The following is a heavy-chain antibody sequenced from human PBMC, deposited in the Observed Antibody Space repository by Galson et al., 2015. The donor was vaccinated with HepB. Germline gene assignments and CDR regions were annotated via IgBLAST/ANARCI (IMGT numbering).Heavy chain of an antibody. V-gene: IGHV4-4*02. CDR2: IYHSGST. Sequence: SETLSLTCAVSGGSISSSNWWSWVRQPPGKGLEWIGEIYHSGSTNYNPSLKSRVTISVDTSKNQFSLKLSSVTAADTAVYYCARSRGFWSGYLMNWFDPWGQGTLVTVSS. J-gene: IGHJ5*02. CDR3: ARSRGFWSGYLMNWFDP. CDR1: GGSISSSNW. D-gene: IGHD3-3*01.